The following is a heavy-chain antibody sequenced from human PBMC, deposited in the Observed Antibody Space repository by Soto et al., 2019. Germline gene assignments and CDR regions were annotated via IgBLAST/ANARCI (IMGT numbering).Heavy chain of an antibody. J-gene: IGHJ6*02. D-gene: IGHD5-12*01. CDR1: GGTFSSYA. CDR2: IIPIFGTA. V-gene: IGHV1-69*01. Sequence: QVQLVQSGAEVKKPGSSVKVSRKASGGTFSSYAISWVRQAPGQGLEWMGGIIPIFGTANYAQKFQGRVTITADESTSTAYMELSSLRSEDTAVYYCARGRCGYHCFSSGNYYGMDVWGQGTTVTVSS. CDR3: ARGRCGYHCFSSGNYYGMDV.